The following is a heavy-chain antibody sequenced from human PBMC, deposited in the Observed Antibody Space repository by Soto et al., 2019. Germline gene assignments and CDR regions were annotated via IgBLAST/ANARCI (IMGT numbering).Heavy chain of an antibody. D-gene: IGHD2-8*02. CDR3: ARGDCTGAYCNSWPFNYGVDV. CDR2: IWYDGSNK. CDR1: GFTFNTYG. Sequence: QVQLVESGGGVVQPGGSLRLSCTTSGFTFNTYGMYWIRQAPGKGLEWAAIIWYDGSNKYYGDSVKGRFTISRDNSKKALYLQMNSLGAEDTALYYCARGDCTGAYCNSWPFNYGVDVWGQGTTVTVSS. V-gene: IGHV3-33*08. J-gene: IGHJ6*02.